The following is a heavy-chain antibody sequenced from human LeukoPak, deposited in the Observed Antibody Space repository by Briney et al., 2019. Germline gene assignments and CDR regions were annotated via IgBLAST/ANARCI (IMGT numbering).Heavy chain of an antibody. CDR3: ARIPGGALNWFDP. CDR2: IYYSGST. J-gene: IGHJ5*02. Sequence: PSETLSLTCTVSGGSISSSSYYWGWIRQPPGKGLEWIGTIYYSGSTYYNPSLKSRVTISVYTSKNQFSLKLTSVTAADRAVYYCARIPGGALNWFDPWGQGTLVTVSS. CDR1: GGSISSSSYY. V-gene: IGHV4-39*01. D-gene: IGHD2-2*02.